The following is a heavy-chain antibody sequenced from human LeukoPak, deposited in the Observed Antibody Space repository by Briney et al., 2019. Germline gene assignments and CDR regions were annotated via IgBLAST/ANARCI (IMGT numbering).Heavy chain of an antibody. CDR3: ARDSGASRTEDIVVVPPLYYYYGMDV. CDR1: GFTFSDYY. Sequence: PGGSLILSCAASGFTFSDYYMSWIRQAPGKGLEWVSYISSSGSTIYYADSVKGRFTISRDNAKNSLYLQMNSLRAEDTAVYYCARDSGASRTEDIVVVPPLYYYYGMDVWGQGTTVTVSS. CDR2: ISSSGSTI. V-gene: IGHV3-11*01. D-gene: IGHD2-2*01. J-gene: IGHJ6*02.